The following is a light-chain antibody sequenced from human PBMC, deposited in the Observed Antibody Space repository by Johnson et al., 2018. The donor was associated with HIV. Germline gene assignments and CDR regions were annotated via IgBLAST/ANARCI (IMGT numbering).Light chain of an antibody. V-gene: IGLV1-51*01. CDR2: DNN. Sequence: QSVLTQPPSVSAAPGQKVTISCSGSSSNIGNNYVSWYQQLPGTAPKLLIYDNNKRPSGIPDRFSGSKSGTSATLAITGLQTGDEADYYCGTWDSGLSAGNVFGTGTKVTVL. CDR1: SSNIGNNY. CDR3: GTWDSGLSAGNV. J-gene: IGLJ1*01.